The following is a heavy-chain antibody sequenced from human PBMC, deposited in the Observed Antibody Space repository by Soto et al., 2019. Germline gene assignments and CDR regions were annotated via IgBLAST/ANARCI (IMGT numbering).Heavy chain of an antibody. V-gene: IGHV3-33*01. J-gene: IGHJ4*02. D-gene: IGHD5-18*01. Sequence: PGGSLRLSCAASGSTFSSYGMHWVRQAPGKGLEWVAVIWYDGSNKYYADSVKGRLTISRDNSKNTLYLQMNGLRAEDTAVYYCALGQLWLRSSLGYFDYWGQGTLVTVSS. CDR3: ALGQLWLRSSLGYFDY. CDR2: IWYDGSNK. CDR1: GSTFSSYG.